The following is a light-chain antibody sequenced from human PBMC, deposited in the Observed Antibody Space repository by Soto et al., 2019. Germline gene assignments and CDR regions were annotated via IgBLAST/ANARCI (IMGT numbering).Light chain of an antibody. V-gene: IGLV2-14*01. CDR1: SSDVGGYNF. J-gene: IGLJ1*01. CDR2: EIS. CDR3: SSYTTSSTSV. Sequence: QSALTQPASVSGSPGQSITISCTGTSSDVGGYNFVSWYQQYPGKAPKLMIFEISNWPSEVSNRFSGSKSGNTASLTISGLQAEDEADYYCSSYTTSSTSVFGTGTKLTVL.